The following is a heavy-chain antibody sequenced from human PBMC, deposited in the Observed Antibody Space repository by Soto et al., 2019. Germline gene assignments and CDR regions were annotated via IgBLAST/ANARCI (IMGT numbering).Heavy chain of an antibody. V-gene: IGHV3-73*01. D-gene: IGHD2-15*01. Sequence: DVQVVQSGGGLVQPGRSLKLSCAASGFAFNDSAMHWVRQASGKGLEWVARVRSKTNNYATAYPVSVRGRFTVSRDDSMGTTYLQMNSLKTEDTAMYYCTNNFVWGQGVLVTVSS. CDR2: VRSKTNNYAT. J-gene: IGHJ4*02. CDR3: TNNFV. CDR1: GFAFNDSA.